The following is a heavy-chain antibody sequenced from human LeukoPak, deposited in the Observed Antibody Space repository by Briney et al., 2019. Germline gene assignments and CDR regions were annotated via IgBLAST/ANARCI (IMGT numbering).Heavy chain of an antibody. CDR3: ARAPPYSSSPGNDY. J-gene: IGHJ4*02. Sequence: ASVKVSCKASGYTFTSYDINWVRQATGQGLEWMGWMNPNSGNTGYAQKFLGRVTMTRNTSISTAYMELSSLRSEDTAVYYCARAPPYSSSPGNDYWGQGTLVTVSS. D-gene: IGHD6-6*01. CDR1: GYTFTSYD. CDR2: MNPNSGNT. V-gene: IGHV1-8*01.